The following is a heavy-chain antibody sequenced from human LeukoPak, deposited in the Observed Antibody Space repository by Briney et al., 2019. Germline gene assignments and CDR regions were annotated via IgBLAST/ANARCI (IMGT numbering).Heavy chain of an antibody. D-gene: IGHD4-17*01. CDR3: ARDDYGDESAEYFQH. CDR2: ISAYNGNT. J-gene: IGHJ1*01. CDR1: GYTFTSYG. Sequence: ASVKVSCNASGYTFTSYGLSCVRQAPGQGLEWMGWISAYNGNTNYAQKLQGRVTMTTDTSTSTAYMELRSLRSDDTAVYYCARDDYGDESAEYFQHWGQGTLVTVSS. V-gene: IGHV1-18*01.